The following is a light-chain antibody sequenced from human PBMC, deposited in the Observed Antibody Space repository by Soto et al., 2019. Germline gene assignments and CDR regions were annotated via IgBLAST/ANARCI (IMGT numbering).Light chain of an antibody. CDR1: SGHSRYA. J-gene: IGLJ2*01. Sequence: QAVVTQSPSASASLGASVKLTCTLSSGHSRYAIAWHQQQPDKGPRYLMKVTSDGSHTKGDGIPDRFSGSSSGAERYLTISSLQSEDEADYYCQTWGTGTHVVFGGGTKLTVL. CDR3: QTWGTGTHVV. CDR2: VTSDGSH. V-gene: IGLV4-69*01.